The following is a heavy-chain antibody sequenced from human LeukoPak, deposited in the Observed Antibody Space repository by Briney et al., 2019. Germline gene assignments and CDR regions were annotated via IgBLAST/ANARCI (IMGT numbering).Heavy chain of an antibody. CDR3: AREIRDYYGSGSYYQTDAFDI. V-gene: IGHV1-69*05. CDR2: IIPIFGTA. J-gene: IGHJ3*02. D-gene: IGHD3-10*01. CDR1: GGTFSSYA. Sequence: SVKVSCKASGGTFSSYAISWVRQAPGQGLEWMGGIIPIFGTANYAQKFQGRVTITTDESTSTAYMELSSLRSEDTAVYYCAREIRDYYGSGSYYQTDAFDIWGQGTMVNVSS.